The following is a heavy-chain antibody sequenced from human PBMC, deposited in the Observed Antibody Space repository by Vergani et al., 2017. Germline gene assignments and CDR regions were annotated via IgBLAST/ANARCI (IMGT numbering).Heavy chain of an antibody. V-gene: IGHV3-66*02. CDR3: ARGGGDYGGSFDY. D-gene: IGHD4-23*01. Sequence: EVQLVESGGGLVQPGGSLRLSCAASGFTVSSNYMSWVRQAPGKGLEWVSVIYSGGSKYYADSVKGRFTISRDNSKNTLYPQMNSLRAEDTAVYYCARGGGDYGGSFDYWGQGTLVTVSS. J-gene: IGHJ4*02. CDR1: GFTVSSNY. CDR2: IYSGGSK.